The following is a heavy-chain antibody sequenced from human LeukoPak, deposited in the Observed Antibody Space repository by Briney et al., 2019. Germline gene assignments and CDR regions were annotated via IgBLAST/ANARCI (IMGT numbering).Heavy chain of an antibody. CDR1: GFTFSDHY. Sequence: GSLRLSCAASGFTFSDHYMDWVRQPPGKGLEWIGEINHSGSTNYNPSLKSRVTISVDTSKNQFSLKQSSVTAADTAVYYCARGLFHSSGLDYWGQGTLVTVSS. D-gene: IGHD3-22*01. J-gene: IGHJ4*02. CDR2: INHSGST. CDR3: ARGLFHSSGLDY. V-gene: IGHV4-34*01.